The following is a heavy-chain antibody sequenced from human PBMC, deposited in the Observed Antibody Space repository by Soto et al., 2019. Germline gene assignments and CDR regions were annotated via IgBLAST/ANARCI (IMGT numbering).Heavy chain of an antibody. CDR2: INPNSGGT. D-gene: IGHD6-6*01. V-gene: IGHV1-2*02. CDR1: GYTFTGYY. Sequence: ASVKVSCKASGYTFTGYYMHWVRQAPVQGLEWMGWINPNSGGTNYAQKFQGRVTMTRDTSISTACMELSRLRSDDTAVYYCARGTYSSSSWYWFDPWGQGTLVTVSS. J-gene: IGHJ5*02. CDR3: ARGTYSSSSWYWFDP.